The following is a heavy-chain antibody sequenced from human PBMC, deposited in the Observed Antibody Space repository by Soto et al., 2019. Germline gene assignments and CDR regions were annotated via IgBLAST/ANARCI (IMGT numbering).Heavy chain of an antibody. CDR2: VSGSGGTT. J-gene: IGHJ4*02. Sequence: WGSLRVSCVPCVINFRSYGMSWVRQGPGKALEWVSVVSGSGGTTYYADSVKGRLTISRDNSKNTLYLQMNSLRAEDTAIYYCAKRVYCGGESYLTNFDYWGQGTMVTGSS. CDR1: VINFRSYG. CDR3: AKRVYCGGESYLTNFDY. D-gene: IGHD2-21*01. V-gene: IGHV3-23*01.